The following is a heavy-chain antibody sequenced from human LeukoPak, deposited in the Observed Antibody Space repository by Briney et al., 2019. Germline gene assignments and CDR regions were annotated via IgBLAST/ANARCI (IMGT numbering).Heavy chain of an antibody. CDR2: IYYSGST. Sequence: SETLSLTCTVSGGSISSSSYYWGWIRQPPGKGLEWIGSIYYSGSTYYNPSLKSRVTISVDTSKNQFSLKLSSVTAADTAVYYCARHLQGASAPYQLRLDYWGQGTLVTVSS. V-gene: IGHV4-39*01. J-gene: IGHJ4*02. CDR3: ARHLQGASAPYQLRLDY. D-gene: IGHD2-2*01. CDR1: GGSISSSSYY.